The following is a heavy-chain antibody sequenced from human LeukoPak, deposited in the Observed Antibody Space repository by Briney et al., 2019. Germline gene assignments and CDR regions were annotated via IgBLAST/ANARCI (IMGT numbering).Heavy chain of an antibody. J-gene: IGHJ4*02. CDR3: ARDGYSYGSDLFDY. D-gene: IGHD5-18*01. V-gene: IGHV3-48*04. CDR1: GFTFSSYS. Sequence: PGGSLRLSCAASGFTFSSYSMNWVRQAPGKGLEWVSYISSSSSTIYYADSVKGRFTISRDNAKNSLYLQMNSLRAEDTAVYYCARDGYSYGSDLFDYWGQGTLVTVSS. CDR2: ISSSSSTI.